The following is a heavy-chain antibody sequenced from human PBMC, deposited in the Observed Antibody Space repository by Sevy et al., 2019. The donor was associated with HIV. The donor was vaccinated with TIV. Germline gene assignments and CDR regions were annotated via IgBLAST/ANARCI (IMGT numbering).Heavy chain of an antibody. Sequence: GGSLRLSCAASGFTFSSYAMSWVRQAPGKGLEWVSAISGSGGSTYYADSVKGRFTISRDNSKNTLYLQMNSLRAEDTAVYYCAKVSRTYYYDSSGHHGYWGQGTLVTISS. J-gene: IGHJ4*02. D-gene: IGHD3-22*01. V-gene: IGHV3-23*01. CDR1: GFTFSSYA. CDR2: ISGSGGST. CDR3: AKVSRTYYYDSSGHHGY.